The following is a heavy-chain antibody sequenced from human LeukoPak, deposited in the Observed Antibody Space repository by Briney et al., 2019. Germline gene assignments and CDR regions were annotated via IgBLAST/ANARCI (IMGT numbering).Heavy chain of an antibody. CDR3: ARKKDGDWRFDY. Sequence: SETLSLTCTVSGGSINSYDWSWIRQPAGKGLEWIGRIYTSGSPNYNPSLKSRVTMSVDTSKNQFSLKLSSVTAADTAVYYCARKKDGDWRFDYWGQGTLVTVSS. CDR2: IYTSGSP. D-gene: IGHD3/OR15-3a*01. J-gene: IGHJ4*02. CDR1: GGSINSYD. V-gene: IGHV4-4*07.